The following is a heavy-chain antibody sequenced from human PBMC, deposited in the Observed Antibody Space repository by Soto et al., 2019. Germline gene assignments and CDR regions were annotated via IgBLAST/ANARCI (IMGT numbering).Heavy chain of an antibody. J-gene: IGHJ6*03. CDR1: GDRFTSYA. CDR2: INAGKGNT. D-gene: IGHD3-9*01. Sequence: GASEKESCKSCGDRFTSYAMHWVRQARGQRREWMVWINAGKGNTKYSQKFQGRVTITRDTSASTAHMELSSLRSVHTAVYYCARASRWYFVWLLDYYYMDVWGKGTTVTVSS. V-gene: IGHV1-3*01. CDR3: ARASRWYFVWLLDYYYMDV.